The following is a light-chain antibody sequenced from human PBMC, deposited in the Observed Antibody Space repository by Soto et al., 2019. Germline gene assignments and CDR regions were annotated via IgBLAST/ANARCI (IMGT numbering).Light chain of an antibody. V-gene: IGLV2-14*01. CDR2: DVS. CDR3: CSYTRSGTLI. CDR1: SGYIGDYNY. J-gene: IGLJ1*01. Sequence: QSVLTQPASVSGSPGQSIPIPCVGTSGYIGDYNYVSWYQQHPGKVPKVIIYDVSNRPSGVSYRFSGTKSGNTASLTVSGLQAEDEADYYCCSYTRSGTLIFGTGTKVTVL.